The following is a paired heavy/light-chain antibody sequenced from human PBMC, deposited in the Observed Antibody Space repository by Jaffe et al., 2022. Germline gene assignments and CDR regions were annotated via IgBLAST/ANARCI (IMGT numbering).Light chain of an antibody. CDR1: SSDIGAYPY. CDR2: EVA. J-gene: IGLJ1*01. V-gene: IGLV2-8*01. Sequence: QSALTQPASLSGSPGQSITISCSGASSDIGAYPYISWYQQHPGKAPKLIIYEVAKRPSGVPDRFSGSKSGNTASLTVSGLQTDDEADYFCSSYAGNSLYVFGTGTKVTVL. CDR3: SSYAGNSLYV.
Heavy chain of an antibody. CDR1: GFTFSNYA. J-gene: IGHJ4*02. CDR3: ACEGFDF. V-gene: IGHV3-23*01. CDR2: ISRRGDMT. Sequence: EVQLLQAGGGLVQPGGSLRLSCAASGFTFSNYAMAWVRQRPGQGLEWVATISRRGDMTSFAASVKGRFFISRDNSENMMYMEMNSLQVDDSAIYYCACEGFDFWGQGRLVTVSS.